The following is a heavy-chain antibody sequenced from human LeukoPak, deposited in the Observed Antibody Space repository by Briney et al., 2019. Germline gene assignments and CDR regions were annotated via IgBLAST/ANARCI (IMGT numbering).Heavy chain of an antibody. Sequence: SGGSLRLSCAASGFTFSSSAMSWVRQAPGKGLEWVSSISGSGSGGSTYYADSVKGRFTISRDNSKNTLYLQMNSLRAEDTAVYYCARAIPITMIVVVIRRYYFDYWGQGTLVTVSS. J-gene: IGHJ4*02. CDR3: ARAIPITMIVVVIRRYYFDY. CDR1: GFTFSSSA. V-gene: IGHV3-23*01. CDR2: ISGSGSGGST. D-gene: IGHD3-22*01.